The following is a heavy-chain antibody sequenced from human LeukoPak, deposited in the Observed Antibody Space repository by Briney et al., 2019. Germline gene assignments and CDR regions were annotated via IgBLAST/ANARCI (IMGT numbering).Heavy chain of an antibody. J-gene: IGHJ4*02. D-gene: IGHD6-13*01. V-gene: IGHV3-66*02. CDR3: ARDKIAAAAFDY. CDR2: INNGGDT. Sequence: GGSLRLSCVASGSNITYNYMTWVRQAPGKGLEWVSLINNGGDTYYADSLKGRVTVSRDNSKNTLYLQMNSLRAEDTAVYYCARDKIAAAAFDYWGQGTLVTVSS. CDR1: GSNITYNY.